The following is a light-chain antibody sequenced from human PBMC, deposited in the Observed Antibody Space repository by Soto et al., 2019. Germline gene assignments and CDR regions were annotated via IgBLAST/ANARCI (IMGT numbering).Light chain of an antibody. V-gene: IGKV1-27*01. CDR3: QKYNYVSAT. Sequence: DIQMTQSPPFLSASVGDRVTITCRASQGIGNSLAWYQQKPGTAPKLLIYSASTLQSGVPPRFSGSGSGTDFTRTISILQPEYDASYYYQKYNYVSATFGQGTRLEIK. CDR1: QGIGNS. J-gene: IGKJ5*01. CDR2: SAS.